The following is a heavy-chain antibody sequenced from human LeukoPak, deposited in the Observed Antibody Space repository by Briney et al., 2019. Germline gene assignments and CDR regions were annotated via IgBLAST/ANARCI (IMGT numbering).Heavy chain of an antibody. V-gene: IGHV1-2*02. Sequence: ASVKVSCKASGYTFTDYYMHWVRQAPGQGLEWMGWINPNGGGTNYAQKFQGRVTMTRDTSFNTGHMELSSLRSDDTAVYYCARRYHYDNSAYYYGFNHWGQGTLVTVSS. D-gene: IGHD3-22*01. CDR3: ARRYHYDNSAYYYGFNH. J-gene: IGHJ4*02. CDR2: INPNGGGT. CDR1: GYTFTDYY.